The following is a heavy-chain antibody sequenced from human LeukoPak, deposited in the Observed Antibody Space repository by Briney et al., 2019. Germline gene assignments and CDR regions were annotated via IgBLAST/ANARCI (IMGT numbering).Heavy chain of an antibody. CDR2: ISGSGSGGST. D-gene: IGHD4-17*01. V-gene: IGHV3-23*01. J-gene: IGHJ4*02. Sequence: GGSLRLSCAASGFTFSSYGMSWVRQAPGKGLEWVSAISGSGSGGSTYYADSVKGRFTISRDNSKNTLYLQMNSLRVEDAAVYYCAKATSVTTLFDYWGQGTLVTVSS. CDR1: GFTFSSYG. CDR3: AKATSVTTLFDY.